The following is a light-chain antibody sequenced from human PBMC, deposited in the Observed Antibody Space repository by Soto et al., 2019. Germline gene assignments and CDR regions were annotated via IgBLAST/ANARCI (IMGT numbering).Light chain of an antibody. J-gene: IGKJ1*01. CDR1: QDISDY. Sequence: DIQMTQSPSSLSASVGDRVTITCRASQDISDYLAWYQQKPGQVPELLISAASTLQSGVPSRFRGSASGTDFTLTITGLQPDDFATYYCQNYNGPPWTFGQGTKVDIK. CDR3: QNYNGPPWT. CDR2: AAS. V-gene: IGKV1-27*01.